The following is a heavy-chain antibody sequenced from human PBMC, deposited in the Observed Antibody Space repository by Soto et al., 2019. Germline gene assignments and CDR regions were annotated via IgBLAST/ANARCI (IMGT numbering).Heavy chain of an antibody. CDR1: ERTLHRYA. V-gene: IGHV1-69*01. Sequence: QVQLVQSGAEVTKPGSSVTVACKASERTLHRYAISWVRQAPGGGPEWMGVIIPTSGVADHAQKFQGRVTISADESANTWYMELSNLRAVDTSVYYCAANMHDGRGHYFIVLYWGQGTPVTVSS. J-gene: IGHJ4*02. CDR2: IIPTSGVA. D-gene: IGHD3-3*01. CDR3: AANMHDGRGHYFIVLY.